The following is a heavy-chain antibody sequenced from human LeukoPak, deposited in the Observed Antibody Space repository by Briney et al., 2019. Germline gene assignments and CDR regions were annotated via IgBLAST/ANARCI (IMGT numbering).Heavy chain of an antibody. CDR3: ARGPYGGNSGLDY. CDR2: IYYSGST. CDR1: GGSISSYY. D-gene: IGHD4-23*01. Sequence: PSETLSLTCTVSGGSISSYYWSWVRQHPGKGLEWIGYIYYSGSTYYNPSLKSRVTISVDTSKNQFSLRLSSVTAADTAVYYCARGPYGGNSGLDYWGQGTLVTVSS. V-gene: IGHV4-59*06. J-gene: IGHJ4*02.